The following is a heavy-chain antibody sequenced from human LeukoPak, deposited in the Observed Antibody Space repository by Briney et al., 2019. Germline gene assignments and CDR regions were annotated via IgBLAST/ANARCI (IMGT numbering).Heavy chain of an antibody. J-gene: IGHJ4*02. CDR1: GFTFSRYA. CDR3: ARGGIYCSSTSCYWISVDY. V-gene: IGHV3-30*04. CDR2: ISYDESNK. Sequence: GGSLRLSCTASGFTFSRYAMHWVRQAPGKGLEWVAIISYDESNKYYTDSVKGRFTISRDNSKNTLYLQMHSLRAEDTAVYYCARGGIYCSSTSCYWISVDYWGQGTLVTVSS. D-gene: IGHD2-2*01.